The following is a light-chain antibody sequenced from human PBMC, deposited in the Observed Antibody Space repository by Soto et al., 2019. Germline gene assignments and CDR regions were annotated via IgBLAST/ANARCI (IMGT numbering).Light chain of an antibody. V-gene: IGKV3-20*01. CDR1: QTISATH. Sequence: EIVLTQSPGTLSLSPGESATLSCRASQTISATHLAWYQHQPGQSPRLLISGASSRAADIPDRFSGSGSGTDFTLIISRLEPEDSAVYYFQQYGRSPWTFGQGTKVEIK. J-gene: IGKJ1*01. CDR2: GAS. CDR3: QQYGRSPWT.